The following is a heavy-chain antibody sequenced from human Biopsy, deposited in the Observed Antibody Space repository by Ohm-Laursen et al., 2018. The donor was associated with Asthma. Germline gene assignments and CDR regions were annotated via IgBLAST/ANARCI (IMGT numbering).Heavy chain of an antibody. Sequence: SLRLSCAASGFTVSRDYMFWVRQAPGKGLEWVSVIYSGGTSHIADSVRGRFTISRDYSKNTLYLQMHSLRAEDTAVYYCARGDSSGWSQYYFDYWGQGTLVTVSS. CDR1: GFTVSRDY. CDR2: IYSGGTS. V-gene: IGHV3-53*01. J-gene: IGHJ4*02. CDR3: ARGDSSGWSQYYFDY. D-gene: IGHD6-19*01.